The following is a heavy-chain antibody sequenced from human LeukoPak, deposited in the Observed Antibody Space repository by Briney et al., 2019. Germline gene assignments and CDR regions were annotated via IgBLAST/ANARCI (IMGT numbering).Heavy chain of an antibody. CDR1: GFTFSSYA. Sequence: GGSLRLSCAASGFTFSSYAMSWVRQAPGKGLEWVSAISGSGGSTYHADSVKGRFTISRDNSKNTLYLQMNSLRAEDTAVYYCAKVLLWFGELPGADYWGQGTLVTVSS. CDR2: ISGSGGST. V-gene: IGHV3-23*01. J-gene: IGHJ4*02. D-gene: IGHD3-10*01. CDR3: AKVLLWFGELPGADY.